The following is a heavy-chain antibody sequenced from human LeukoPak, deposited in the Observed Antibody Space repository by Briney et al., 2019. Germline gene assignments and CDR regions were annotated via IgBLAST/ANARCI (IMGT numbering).Heavy chain of an antibody. J-gene: IGHJ4*02. V-gene: IGHV1-18*01. Sequence: ASVKVSCKASGYTFTSYGISWVRQAPGQGLEWMGWISAYNGNTNYAQKLQGRVTMTTDPSTSTAYMELRSLRSDDTAVYYCARDSTWIQLWFFDYWGQGTLVTVSS. D-gene: IGHD5-18*01. CDR3: ARDSTWIQLWFFDY. CDR1: GYTFTSYG. CDR2: ISAYNGNT.